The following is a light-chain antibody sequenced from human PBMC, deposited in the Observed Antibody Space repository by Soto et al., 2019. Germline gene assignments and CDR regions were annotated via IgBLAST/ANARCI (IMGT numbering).Light chain of an antibody. Sequence: DIQMTQSPSTLSASVGDRVTITCRASQSISSWLAWYQQKPGKAPKLLIYDASSLESGVPSRFSGSGSGTEFTLTISSLQPDDFATYYCQQYNSYWPFXQGTK. V-gene: IGKV1-5*01. CDR2: DAS. CDR1: QSISSW. CDR3: QQYNSYWP. J-gene: IGKJ1*01.